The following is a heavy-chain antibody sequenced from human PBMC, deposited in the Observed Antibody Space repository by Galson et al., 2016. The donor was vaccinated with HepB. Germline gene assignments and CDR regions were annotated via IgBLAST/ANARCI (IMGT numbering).Heavy chain of an antibody. D-gene: IGHD3-16*01. J-gene: IGHJ4*02. V-gene: IGHV3-30*03. CDR1: GFTFIDYG. CDR2: ISYDGRSK. CDR3: ARDRADGFGFDY. Sequence: SLRLSCAASGFTFIDYGVHWVRRAPGEGLEWVAVISYDGRSKNHADSVKGRFTVSRDNSKNMLYLQVNSMRADYTAVYFCARDRADGFGFDYWGQGTLVTVSS.